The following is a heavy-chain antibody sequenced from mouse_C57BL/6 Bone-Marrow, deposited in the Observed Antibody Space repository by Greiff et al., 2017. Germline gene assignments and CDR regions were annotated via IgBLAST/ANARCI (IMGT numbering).Heavy chain of an antibody. V-gene: IGHV1-82*01. Sequence: QVQLQQSGPELVKPGASVKISCKASGYAFSSSWMNWVKQRPGKGLEWIGRIYPGDGDTNYNGKFKGKATLTADKSSSTAYMQLSSLTSEDSAVYFCARPYYGSRYYFDYWGQGTTLTVSS. CDR2: IYPGDGDT. CDR3: ARPYYGSRYYFDY. CDR1: GYAFSSSW. J-gene: IGHJ2*01. D-gene: IGHD1-1*01.